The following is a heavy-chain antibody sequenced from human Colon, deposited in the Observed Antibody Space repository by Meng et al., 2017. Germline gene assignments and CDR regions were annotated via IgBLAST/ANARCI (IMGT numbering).Heavy chain of an antibody. CDR2: IYSGGST. V-gene: IGHV3-23*03. CDR3: AKVVPRGELSPLDAFDI. J-gene: IGHJ3*02. D-gene: IGHD3-10*01. Sequence: GESLKISCAASGFTFDDYAMHWVRQAPGKGLEWVSVIYSGGSTYYADSVKGRFTISRDNSKNTLYLQMNSLRAEDTAVYYCAKVVPRGELSPLDAFDIWGQGKMV. CDR1: GFTFDDYA.